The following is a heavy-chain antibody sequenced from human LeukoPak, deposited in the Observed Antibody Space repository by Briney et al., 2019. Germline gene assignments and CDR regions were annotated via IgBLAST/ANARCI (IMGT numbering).Heavy chain of an antibody. V-gene: IGHV1-69*01. D-gene: IGHD2-15*01. CDR2: IIPIFGTA. CDR3: ASALVVVAATPVDFLSPLDY. Sequence: SVNVSFKASGGTFSIYAISWVRQAPGQGLEWMGGIIPIFGTANYAQKFQGRVTITADESTSTAYMELSSLRSEDTAVYYCASALVVVAATPVDFLSPLDYWGQGTLVTVSS. CDR1: GGTFSIYA. J-gene: IGHJ4*02.